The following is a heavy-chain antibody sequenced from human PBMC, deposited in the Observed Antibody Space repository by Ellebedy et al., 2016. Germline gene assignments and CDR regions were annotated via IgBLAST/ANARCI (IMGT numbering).Heavy chain of an antibody. V-gene: IGHV3-9*01. CDR2: ITWNSDSV. J-gene: IGHJ4*02. CDR1: GFTFDDFA. Sequence: SLKISXAASGFTFDDFAMHWVRQAPGKGLEWVSGITWNSDSVDYADSVKGRFTISRDNSKNTLYLQMNNLRVDDTALYYCRQGHYFDQWGQGALVTVSS. CDR3: RQGHYFDQ.